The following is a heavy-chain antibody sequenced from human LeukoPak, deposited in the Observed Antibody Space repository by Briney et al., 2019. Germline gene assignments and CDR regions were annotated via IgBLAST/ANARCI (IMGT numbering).Heavy chain of an antibody. Sequence: PGGSLRLSCAASGFTFGSYAMSWVRQAPGKGLEWVSAISGSGGSTYYADSVKGRFTISRDNSKNTLYLQMNSLRAEDTAVYYCAKSPGLIFGVVIIEEYYYMDVWGKGTTVTVSS. D-gene: IGHD3-3*01. V-gene: IGHV3-23*01. CDR1: GFTFGSYA. J-gene: IGHJ6*03. CDR2: ISGSGGST. CDR3: AKSPGLIFGVVIIEEYYYMDV.